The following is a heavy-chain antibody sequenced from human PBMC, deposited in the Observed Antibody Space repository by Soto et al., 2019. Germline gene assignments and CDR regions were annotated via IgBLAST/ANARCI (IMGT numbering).Heavy chain of an antibody. CDR2: ISASGSNT. V-gene: IGHV3-23*01. D-gene: IGHD3-10*01. J-gene: IGHJ4*02. CDR3: AKSGSHSYFDY. Sequence: GGSLMLCCAASAFTLGSDPMRWVRQAPGKGLEWVSSISASGSNTYYAASVKGRFTISRGNSKNTLYLQMNSLRAEDTAVYYCAKSGSHSYFDYWGQGTLVTVSS. CDR1: AFTLGSDP.